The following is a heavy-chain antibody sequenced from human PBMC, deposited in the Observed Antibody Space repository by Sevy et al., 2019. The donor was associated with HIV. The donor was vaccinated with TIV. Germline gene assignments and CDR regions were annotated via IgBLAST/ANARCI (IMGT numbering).Heavy chain of an antibody. J-gene: IGHJ4*02. V-gene: IGHV1-18*01. CDR1: GYPFSSYG. Sequence: ASVKVSCKASGYPFSSYGISWVRQAPGQGLEWMGWISADSGNSNYAQNLQGGVTMTTDTSTSTAYMELRSLRFDDTAVYYCARDLGGYGGNSIDYWGQGTLVTVSS. CDR3: ARDLGGYGGNSIDY. D-gene: IGHD2-21*02. CDR2: ISADSGNS.